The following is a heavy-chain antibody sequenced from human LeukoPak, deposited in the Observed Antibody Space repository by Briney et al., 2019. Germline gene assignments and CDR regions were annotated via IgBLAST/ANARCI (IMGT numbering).Heavy chain of an antibody. Sequence: GGSLRLSRAASGFAFNTYAMHWVRQARGQGLEWVALIWHDGSHKFYSNSVRGQFTISRDNSKNTVSLQMNNLRPEDTAVYYCAREIFGSGSYPDCWGQGTLVTVSS. J-gene: IGHJ4*02. CDR3: AREIFGSGSYPDC. D-gene: IGHD3-10*01. CDR1: GFAFNTYA. CDR2: IWHDGSHK. V-gene: IGHV3-33*01.